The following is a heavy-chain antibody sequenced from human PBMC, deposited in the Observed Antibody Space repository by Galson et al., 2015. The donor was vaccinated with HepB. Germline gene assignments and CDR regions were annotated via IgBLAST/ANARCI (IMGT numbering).Heavy chain of an antibody. J-gene: IGHJ4*02. CDR3: AGDHFDYSNAIYYFDS. CDR1: GFTVSGSY. V-gene: IGHV3-53*01. Sequence: SLRLSCAASGFTVSGSYMSWVRQAPGKGLEWVSVFHSDGDSDYADSVKGRFTISRDNSKNTLYLQMNSLRAEDTAVYFCAGDHFDYSNAIYYFDSWGQGTLVTVSS. D-gene: IGHD4-11*01. CDR2: FHSDGDS.